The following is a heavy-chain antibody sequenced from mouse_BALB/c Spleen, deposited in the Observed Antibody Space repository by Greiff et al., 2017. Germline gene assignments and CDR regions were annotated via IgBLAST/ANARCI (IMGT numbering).Heavy chain of an antibody. J-gene: IGHJ3*01. D-gene: IGHD2-4*01. V-gene: IGHV14-3*02. CDR3: ARSGDYDGVAY. CDR1: GFNIKDTY. Sequence: VQLKQSGAELVKPGASVKLSCTASGFNIKDTYMHWVKQRPEQGLEWIGRIDPANGNTKYDPKFQGKATITADTSSNTAYLQLSSLTSEDTAVYYCARSGDYDGVAYWGQGTLVTVSA. CDR2: IDPANGNT.